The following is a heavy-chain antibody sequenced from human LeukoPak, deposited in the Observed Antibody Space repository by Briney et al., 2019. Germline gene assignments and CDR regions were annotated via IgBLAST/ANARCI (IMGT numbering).Heavy chain of an antibody. V-gene: IGHV3-21*01. D-gene: IGHD3-22*01. CDR2: ISSSSSFR. CDR3: ARESSGYFY. J-gene: IGHJ4*02. CDR1: GFNFSSYS. Sequence: MSGGSLRLSCAASGFNFSSYSMNWVRQAPGKGLEWVSSISSSSSFRYYADSVKGRFTIPRDNAKNSLYLQMNSLRAEDTAVYYCARESSGYFYWGQGTLVTVSS.